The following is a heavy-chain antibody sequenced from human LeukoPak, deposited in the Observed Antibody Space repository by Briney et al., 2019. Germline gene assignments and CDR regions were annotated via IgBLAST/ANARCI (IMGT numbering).Heavy chain of an antibody. Sequence: ASVKVSCKVSGYTLTELSMHWVRQAPGKGLEWMGGFDPEDGETIYAQKFQGRVTMTEDTSTDTAYMELSSLRSEDTAVYYCARRNGYSSGWPFDYWGQGTLVTVSS. J-gene: IGHJ4*02. D-gene: IGHD6-19*01. CDR1: GYTLTELS. CDR3: ARRNGYSSGWPFDY. CDR2: FDPEDGET. V-gene: IGHV1-24*01.